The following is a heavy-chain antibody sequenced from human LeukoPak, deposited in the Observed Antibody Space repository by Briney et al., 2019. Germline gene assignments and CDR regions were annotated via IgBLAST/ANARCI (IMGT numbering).Heavy chain of an antibody. CDR1: GFTFDDYA. Sequence: PGGSLRLSCAASGFTFDDYAMHWVRQAPGKGLEWVSGISWNSGSIGYADSVKGRFTISRDNAKNSLYLQMNSLRAEDMALYYCAKDIGSGAIAAAGRGTGPFDYWGQGTLVTVSS. CDR3: AKDIGSGAIAAAGRGTGPFDY. V-gene: IGHV3-9*03. CDR2: ISWNSGSI. J-gene: IGHJ4*02. D-gene: IGHD6-13*01.